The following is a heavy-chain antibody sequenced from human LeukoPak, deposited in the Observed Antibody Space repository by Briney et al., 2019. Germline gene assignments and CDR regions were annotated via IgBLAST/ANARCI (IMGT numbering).Heavy chain of an antibody. V-gene: IGHV4-30-4*01. CDR2: IYYSGST. D-gene: IGHD2-2*01. Sequence: ASQTLSLTCTVSGGSISSGDYYWSWIRQPPGKGLEWIGYIYYSGSTYYNPSLKSRVTISVDTSKNQFSLKLSSVTAADTAVYYCARVEYCSSTSCYPPSFDYWGQGTLVTVSS. J-gene: IGHJ4*02. CDR3: ARVEYCSSTSCYPPSFDY. CDR1: GGSISSGDYY.